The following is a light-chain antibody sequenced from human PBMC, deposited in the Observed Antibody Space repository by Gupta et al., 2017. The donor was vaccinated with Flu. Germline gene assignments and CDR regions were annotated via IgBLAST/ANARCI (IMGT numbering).Light chain of an antibody. CDR3: TTWDDSLNGVV. Sequence: QSELTQPPSASGTPGQSVTISCSGSSSNIGSNTVNWYQQLPGTAPKLLIYGNYHRPSRVPDRFSGSKSGTSASLAISGLQSEDEADYYCTTWDDSLNGVVFGGGTKLTVL. CDR1: SSNIGSNT. V-gene: IGLV1-44*01. CDR2: GNY. J-gene: IGLJ2*01.